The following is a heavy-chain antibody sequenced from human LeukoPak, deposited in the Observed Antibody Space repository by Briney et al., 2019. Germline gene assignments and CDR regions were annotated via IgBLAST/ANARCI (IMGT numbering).Heavy chain of an antibody. CDR2: MYNSGST. Sequence: SETLSLTCNVSGGSISTYYWSWIRQPPGKGLEWIGYMYNSGSTNYNPSLKSRVTISIDTSKNQVSLRLSSVTAADTAVYYCARQGSGGRSFDVWGQGTMVTVSS. D-gene: IGHD1-26*01. V-gene: IGHV4-59*08. CDR1: GGSISTYY. CDR3: ARQGSGGRSFDV. J-gene: IGHJ3*01.